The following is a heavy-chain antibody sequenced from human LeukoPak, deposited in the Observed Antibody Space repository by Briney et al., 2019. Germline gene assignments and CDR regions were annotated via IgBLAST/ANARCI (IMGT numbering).Heavy chain of an antibody. J-gene: IGHJ4*02. Sequence: TGGSLRLSCAASGFTFSTYAMSWVRQAPGKGLEWVSRISGRGDTTYYADSVKGRFTISRDSSKNTLYLQVNSLRAEDTAVYYCAKDAALFCSGGSCHGEGYYFDYWGQGILVTASS. CDR2: ISGRGDTT. D-gene: IGHD2-15*01. CDR1: GFTFSTYA. CDR3: AKDAALFCSGGSCHGEGYYFDY. V-gene: IGHV3-23*01.